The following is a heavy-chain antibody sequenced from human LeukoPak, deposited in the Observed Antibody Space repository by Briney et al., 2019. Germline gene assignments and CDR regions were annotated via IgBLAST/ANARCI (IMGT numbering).Heavy chain of an antibody. D-gene: IGHD3-3*01. Sequence: GASVTVSCKVSGYTLTELSMHWVRQAPGEGLEWMGGFDPEDGETIYAQKFQGRVTMTEDTSTDTAYMELSSLRSEDTAVYYCATGSGYYITFDYWGQGTLVTVSS. CDR1: GYTLTELS. V-gene: IGHV1-24*01. J-gene: IGHJ4*02. CDR2: FDPEDGET. CDR3: ATGSGYYITFDY.